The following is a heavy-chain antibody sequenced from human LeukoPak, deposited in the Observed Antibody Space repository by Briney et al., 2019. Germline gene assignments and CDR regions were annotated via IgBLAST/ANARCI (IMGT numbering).Heavy chain of an antibody. CDR1: GGTFSSYA. V-gene: IGHV1-69*05. CDR3: ARGVHDSSGYYPEAAFDI. CDR2: IIPIFGTA. Sequence: SVKVSCKASGGTFSSYAISRVRQAPGQGLEWMGGIIPIFGTANYAQKFQGRVTITTDESTSTAYMELSSLRSGDTAVYYCARGVHDSSGYYPEAAFDIWGQGTMVTVSS. D-gene: IGHD3-22*01. J-gene: IGHJ3*02.